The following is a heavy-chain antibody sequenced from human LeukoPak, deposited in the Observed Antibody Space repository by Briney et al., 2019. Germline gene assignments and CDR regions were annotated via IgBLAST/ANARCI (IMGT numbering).Heavy chain of an antibody. CDR3: ARMKRIVGSQKFDP. CDR2: IYYSRST. J-gene: IGHJ5*02. Sequence: SETLSLTCTVSGGSISSSSYYWGWIRQPPGKGLEWIGSIYYSRSTYYNPSLKSRVTISVDTSKNQFSLKLSSVTAADTAVYYCARMKRIVGSQKFDPWGQGTLVTVSS. V-gene: IGHV4-39*07. CDR1: GGSISSSSYY. D-gene: IGHD2-21*01.